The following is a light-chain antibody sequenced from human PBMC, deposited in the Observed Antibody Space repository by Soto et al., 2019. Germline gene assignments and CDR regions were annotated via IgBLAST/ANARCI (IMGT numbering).Light chain of an antibody. CDR3: QQYNNWPIT. V-gene: IGKV3-15*01. CDR1: QSVNSN. CDR2: GIS. J-gene: IGKJ5*01. Sequence: EMVMTQSPAILSVSPGESATLSCRASQSVNSNYLAWYQQHPGQPPRLLIYGISTRATGIPARFSGSGSGTEFSLTISSLQSEDFATYYCQQYNNWPITFGQGTRLEIK.